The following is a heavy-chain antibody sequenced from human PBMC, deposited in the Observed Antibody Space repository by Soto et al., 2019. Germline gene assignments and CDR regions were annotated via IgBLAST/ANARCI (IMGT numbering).Heavy chain of an antibody. D-gene: IGHD2-2*01. V-gene: IGHV4-34*01. CDR2: INHSGST. Sequence: SETLSLTCAVYVGSFSGYYWSWIRQRPGKGLEWIGEINHSGSTNYNPSLKSRVTISVDTSKNQFSLKLSSVTAADTAVYYCARGPVVPAATGAFDIWGQGTMVTVSS. CDR3: ARGPVVPAATGAFDI. CDR1: VGSFSGYY. J-gene: IGHJ3*02.